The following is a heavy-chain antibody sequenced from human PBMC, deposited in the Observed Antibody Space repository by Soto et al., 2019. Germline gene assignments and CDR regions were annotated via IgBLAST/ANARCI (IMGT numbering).Heavy chain of an antibody. CDR1: GFTFSSYG. J-gene: IGHJ3*02. CDR3: AGETTVKGFDI. CDR2: IWYDGSNK. D-gene: IGHD4-17*01. V-gene: IGHV3-33*01. Sequence: QVQLVESGGGVVQPGRSLRLSCAASGFTFSSYGMHWVRQAPGKGLEWVAVIWYDGSNKYYADSVKGRFTISRDNSKNTLYLQMNSLRDEDTDVYYCAGETTVKGFDIWGQGTMVTVSS.